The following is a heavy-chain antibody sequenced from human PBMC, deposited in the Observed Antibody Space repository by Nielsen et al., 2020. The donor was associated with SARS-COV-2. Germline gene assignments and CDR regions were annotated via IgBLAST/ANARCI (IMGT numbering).Heavy chain of an antibody. J-gene: IGHJ5*02. CDR2: VNPSGVGT. Sequence: ASVKVSCKTSGFAFTSYGISWVRQAPGQGLEWMGVVNPSGVGTTYAQRFQGRVTMTSDTSTRTVNMELSSLRSEDTAVYFCARGASGTLVPASLLWFDPWGQGTQVTVSS. CDR1: GFAFTSYG. CDR3: ARGASGTLVPASLLWFDP. V-gene: IGHV1-46*01. D-gene: IGHD2-2*01.